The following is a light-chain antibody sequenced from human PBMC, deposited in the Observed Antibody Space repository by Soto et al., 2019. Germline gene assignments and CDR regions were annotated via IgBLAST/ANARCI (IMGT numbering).Light chain of an antibody. J-gene: IGKJ2*01. CDR2: GAS. CDR1: QSVSSSY. Sequence: EIVLTQSPGTLSLSPGERATLSCRASQSVSSSYLAWYQQKPGQAPRLLIYGASSRATGIPDRFSGSGSGTDLPLTIRRLEPEDFAVYYCQQYGSSPYTFGQGTKLEIK. CDR3: QQYGSSPYT. V-gene: IGKV3-20*01.